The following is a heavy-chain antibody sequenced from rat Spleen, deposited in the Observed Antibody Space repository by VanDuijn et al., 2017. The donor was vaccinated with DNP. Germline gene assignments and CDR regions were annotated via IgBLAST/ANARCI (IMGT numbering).Heavy chain of an antibody. J-gene: IGHJ2*01. CDR2: ISHSDST. CDR1: GFSITGNY. V-gene: IGHV3-1*01. Sequence: EVQLQESGPGLVKPSQSLSLACSVTGFSITGNYWAWIRKLPGNKMEWIGYISHSDSTGYNPSLNSRISITRDTTKNQFFLQLNSVTTEDTATYYCVRWVRALDYWGQGVMVTVSS. D-gene: IGHD4-1*01. CDR3: VRWVRALDY.